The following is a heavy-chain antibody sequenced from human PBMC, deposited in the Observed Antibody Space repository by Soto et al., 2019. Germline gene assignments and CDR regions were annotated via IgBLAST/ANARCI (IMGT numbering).Heavy chain of an antibody. CDR1: GFSISTYG. V-gene: IGHV3-33*01. J-gene: IGHJ3*02. D-gene: IGHD4-17*01. CDR3: SRYIEYEDYAQAFDI. Sequence: QVRLVDSGGGVVQPGTSLRLSCAASGFSISTYGMHWVRQAPGKGLEWMAAIWYDGSKEYYADSGKGRFTISRDNSNNMVWLQMSSLRDEDTATYCCSRYIEYEDYAQAFDIWGQGTKVSVSS. CDR2: IWYDGSKE.